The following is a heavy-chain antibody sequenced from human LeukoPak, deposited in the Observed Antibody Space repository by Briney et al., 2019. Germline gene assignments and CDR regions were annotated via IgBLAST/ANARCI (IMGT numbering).Heavy chain of an antibody. CDR2: IYYSGST. D-gene: IGHD6-6*01. CDR1: GGSISSYY. J-gene: IGHJ4*02. V-gene: IGHV4-59*01. CDR3: ARGSAARINYFDY. Sequence: KASQTLSLTCTVSGGSISSYYWSWIRQPPGKGLEWIGYIYYSGSTNYNPSLKSRVTISVDTSKNQFSLKLSSVTAADTAVYYCARGSAARINYFDYWGQGTLVTVSS.